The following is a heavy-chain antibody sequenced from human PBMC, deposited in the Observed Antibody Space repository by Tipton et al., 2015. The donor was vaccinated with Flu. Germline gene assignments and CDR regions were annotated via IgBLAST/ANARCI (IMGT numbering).Heavy chain of an antibody. CDR2: INQDGSEK. CDR3: ARGGYTSSWYWVY. J-gene: IGHJ4*02. V-gene: IGHV3-7*04. Sequence: AVSGLTFSTCWMTWVRQAPGKGPEWVANINQDGSEKSYVDSVKGRFTISRDNAKDSLYLQMDSLRTEDTAVYYCARGGYTSSWYWVYWGQGTLVTVSS. D-gene: IGHD6-13*01. CDR1: GLTFSTCW.